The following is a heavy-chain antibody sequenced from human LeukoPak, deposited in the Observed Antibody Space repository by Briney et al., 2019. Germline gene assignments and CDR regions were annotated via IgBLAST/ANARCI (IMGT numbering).Heavy chain of an antibody. J-gene: IGHJ4*02. D-gene: IGHD5-18*01. CDR1: GYSISSGYY. Sequence: SETLSLTCTVSGYSISSGYYWGWIRQPLGKGLEWIGSIYHSGSTYYNPSLKSRVTISVDTSKNQFSLKLSSVTAADTAVYYCAREGYSYGYGSFDYWGQGTLVTVSS. V-gene: IGHV4-38-2*02. CDR2: IYHSGST. CDR3: AREGYSYGYGSFDY.